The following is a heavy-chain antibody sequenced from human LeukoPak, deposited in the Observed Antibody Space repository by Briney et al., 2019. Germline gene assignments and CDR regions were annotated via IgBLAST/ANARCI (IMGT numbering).Heavy chain of an antibody. J-gene: IGHJ4*02. D-gene: IGHD2-2*01. CDR1: GYTFTGYY. CDR2: INPNSGGT. CDR3: ARADYAESGFDY. V-gene: IGHV1-2*04. Sequence: ASVKVPCKASGYTFTGYYMHWVRQAPGQGLEWMGWINPNSGGTNYAQKFQGWVTMTRDTSISTAYMELSRLRSDDTAVYYCARADYAESGFDYWGQGTQVTVSS.